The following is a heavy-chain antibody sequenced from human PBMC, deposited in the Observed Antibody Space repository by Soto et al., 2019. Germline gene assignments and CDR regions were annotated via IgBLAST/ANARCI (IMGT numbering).Heavy chain of an antibody. V-gene: IGHV4-30-2*01. J-gene: IGHJ2*01. CDR2: IYHSGST. CDR3: ARLEIGNYWYFDL. CDR1: GGSISSGGYT. D-gene: IGHD3-22*01. Sequence: QLQLLESGSGLVKPSQTLSLTCAVSGGSISSGGYTWSWIRQPPGKGLEWIGYIYHSGSTYYNPSLKSRVTISVDRSKNQFSLKLSSVTAADTAVYYCARLEIGNYWYFDLWGRGTLVTVSS.